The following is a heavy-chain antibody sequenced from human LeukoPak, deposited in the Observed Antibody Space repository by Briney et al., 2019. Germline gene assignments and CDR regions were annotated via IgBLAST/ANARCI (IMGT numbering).Heavy chain of an antibody. J-gene: IGHJ4*02. V-gene: IGHV1-2*02. Sequence: ASVKVSCKVSGYNFIDYYLSWVRQAPGQGLEWMGWINPNSGGTNYAQKFQGRVTMTRDTSISTAYMELSRLRSDDTAVYYCARFPTPYSSGSQGVYWGQGTLVTVSS. D-gene: IGHD6-19*01. CDR1: GYNFIDYY. CDR3: ARFPTPYSSGSQGVY. CDR2: INPNSGGT.